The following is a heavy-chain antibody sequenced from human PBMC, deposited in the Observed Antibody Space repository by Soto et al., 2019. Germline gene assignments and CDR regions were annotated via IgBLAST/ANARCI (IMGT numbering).Heavy chain of an antibody. V-gene: IGHV1-69*13. D-gene: IGHD5-12*01. CDR2: IVPVFGRP. J-gene: IGHJ4*02. CDR3: AREGSGYNF. Sequence: ASVKVSCKASGGSFCNFGISWVRQAPGQGLEWMGGIVPVFGRPNYAQRFRGRLTITAGESTSTGYMELISLRSDDTAVYYCAREGSGYNFWGQGTQVTVSS. CDR1: GGSFCNFG.